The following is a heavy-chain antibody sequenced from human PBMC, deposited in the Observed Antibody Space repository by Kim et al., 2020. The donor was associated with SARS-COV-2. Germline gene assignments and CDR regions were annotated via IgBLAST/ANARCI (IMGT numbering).Heavy chain of an antibody. CDR3: AKVRRIAAAPRDYGMDV. D-gene: IGHD6-13*01. CDR1: GFTFSSYG. J-gene: IGHJ6*02. Sequence: GGSLRLSCAASGFTFSSYGMHWVRQAPGKGLEWVAVIWYDGSNKYYADSVKGRFTISRDNSKNTLYLQMNSLRAEDTAVYYCAKVRRIAAAPRDYGMDVWGQGTTVTVSS. V-gene: IGHV3-33*06. CDR2: IWYDGSNK.